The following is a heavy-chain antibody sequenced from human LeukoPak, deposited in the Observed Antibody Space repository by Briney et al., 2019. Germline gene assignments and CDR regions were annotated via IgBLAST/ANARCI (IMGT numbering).Heavy chain of an antibody. D-gene: IGHD2-21*02. Sequence: GGSLRLSCAASGFTFSSYAMHWVRQAPGKGLEWVAVISYDGSNKYYADSVKGRFTISRDNSKNTLYLQMNSLRAEDTAVYYCARDGVTGCDYWGQGTLVTVSS. CDR1: GFTFSSYA. CDR2: ISYDGSNK. J-gene: IGHJ4*02. CDR3: ARDGVTGCDY. V-gene: IGHV3-30-3*01.